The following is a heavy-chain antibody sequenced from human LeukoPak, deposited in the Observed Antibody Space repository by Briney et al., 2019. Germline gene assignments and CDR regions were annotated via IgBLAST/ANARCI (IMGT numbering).Heavy chain of an antibody. V-gene: IGHV3-33*01. Sequence: PGGSLRLSCAASGFTFSSYGMHWVRQAPGKGLEWVAVIWYDGSNKYYADSVKGRFTISRDNSKNTLHLQMNSLRAEDTAVYYCARAGGDLWFGELRGFDYWGQGTLVTVSS. CDR2: IWYDGSNK. D-gene: IGHD3-10*01. CDR3: ARAGGDLWFGELRGFDY. CDR1: GFTFSSYG. J-gene: IGHJ4*02.